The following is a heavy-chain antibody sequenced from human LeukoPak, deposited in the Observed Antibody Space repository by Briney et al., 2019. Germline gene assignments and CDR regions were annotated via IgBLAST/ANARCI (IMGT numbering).Heavy chain of an antibody. D-gene: IGHD3-22*01. J-gene: IGHJ5*02. CDR3: ARQGVYDSSGYIDP. CDR1: GGSFSGYY. V-gene: IGHV4-34*01. CDR2: INHSGST. Sequence: SETLSLTCAVYGGSFSGYYWSWIRQPPGKGLEWIGEINHSGSTNYNPSLKSRVTISVDTSKNQFSLKLSSVTAADTAVYYCARQGVYDSSGYIDPWGQGTLVTVSS.